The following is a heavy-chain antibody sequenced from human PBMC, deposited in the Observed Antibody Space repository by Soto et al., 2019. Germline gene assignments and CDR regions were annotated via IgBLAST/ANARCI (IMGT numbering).Heavy chain of an antibody. D-gene: IGHD2-8*02. CDR3: AEHKVTWCAIDF. CDR2: ISLDYST. J-gene: IGHJ4*02. CDR1: GVTFSNSA. Sequence: EVHLLESGGDLVQPWGSLRLSCAGTGVTFSNSAMTWVRQAPGKGLEWVSHISLDYSTYYEDFVEGRFTLSRYNSKNTLHLQMRILRAEDTADFYCAEHKVTWCAIDFWGQGTLVTVSP. V-gene: IGHV3-23*01.